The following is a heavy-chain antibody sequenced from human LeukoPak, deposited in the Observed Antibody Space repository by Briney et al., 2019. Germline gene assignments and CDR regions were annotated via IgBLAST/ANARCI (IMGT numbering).Heavy chain of an antibody. D-gene: IGHD4-17*01. CDR3: ARDYGGYGGWWFDP. CDR2: ISSSSSYI. CDR1: GFTFSSYS. V-gene: IGHV3-21*01. J-gene: IGHJ5*02. Sequence: PGGSLRLSCAASGFTFSSYSMNWVRQAPGKGLEWVSSISSSSSYIYYADSVKGRFTISRDNAKNSLYLQMNSLRAEDTAVYYCARDYGGYGGWWFDPWGQGTLVTVSS.